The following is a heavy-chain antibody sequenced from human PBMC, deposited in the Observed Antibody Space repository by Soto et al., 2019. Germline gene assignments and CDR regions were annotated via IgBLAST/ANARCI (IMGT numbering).Heavy chain of an antibody. D-gene: IGHD3-10*01. CDR1: GFTFSTYA. Sequence: EVQLLESGGALVQPGGSLRLSCAASGFTFSTYARTWVRQAPGKGPEWVSTISGSGASTYYADSVKGRFTISRDNSKHTLSLQMNSLRGEDTAVYYRARSPQLGGPGLWGRGTLVTVAS. CDR2: ISGSGAST. CDR3: ARSPQLGGPGL. V-gene: IGHV3-23*01. J-gene: IGHJ4*02.